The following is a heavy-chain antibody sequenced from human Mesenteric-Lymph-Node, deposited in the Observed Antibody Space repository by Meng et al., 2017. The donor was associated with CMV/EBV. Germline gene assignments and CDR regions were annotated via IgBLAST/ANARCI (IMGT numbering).Heavy chain of an antibody. CDR3: ARHQRWLKSEGGFNY. J-gene: IGHJ4*02. Sequence: QGLRQQVGAGLLSHSVTLFLTCAVYGGSFSGYYWSWIRQPPGKGLEWIGEINHSGSTNYNPSLKSRVTISVDTSKNQFSLKLSSVTAADTAVYYCARHQRWLKSEGGFNYWGQGTLVTVSS. V-gene: IGHV4-34*01. CDR2: INHSGST. CDR1: GGSFSGYY. D-gene: IGHD4-23*01.